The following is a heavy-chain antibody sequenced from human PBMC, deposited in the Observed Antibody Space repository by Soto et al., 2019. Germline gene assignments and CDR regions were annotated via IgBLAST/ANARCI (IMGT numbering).Heavy chain of an antibody. CDR3: ARSGRYYYDSSGYTIDY. CDR2: IIPICGTA. Sequence: QVQLVQSGAEVKKPGSSVKVSCKASGDTFRSYAISWVRQAPGQGLEWMGGIIPICGTANYAQKFQGRVTITADESTSTAYMELSSLRSEDTAVYYCARSGRYYYDSSGYTIDYWGQGTLVTVSS. J-gene: IGHJ4*02. CDR1: GDTFRSYA. V-gene: IGHV1-69*12. D-gene: IGHD3-22*01.